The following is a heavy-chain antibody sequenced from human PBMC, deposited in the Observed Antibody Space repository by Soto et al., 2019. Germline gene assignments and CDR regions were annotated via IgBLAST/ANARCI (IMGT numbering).Heavy chain of an antibody. Sequence: GGSLRLSCAASGFTFSSYGMQWVRQAPGKGLEWVAVISHDGRVQYYADSVKGRFTISRDNSKDTLSLQMNSLRAEDTAVYYCAKEGTIKRPYYFDFWGQGTPVTVSS. CDR2: ISHDGRVQ. CDR3: AKEGTIKRPYYFDF. J-gene: IGHJ4*02. CDR1: GFTFSSYG. D-gene: IGHD2-21*01. V-gene: IGHV3-30*18.